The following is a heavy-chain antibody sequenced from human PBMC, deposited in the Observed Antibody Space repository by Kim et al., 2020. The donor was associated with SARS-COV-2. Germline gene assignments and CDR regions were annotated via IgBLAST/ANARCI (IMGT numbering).Heavy chain of an antibody. D-gene: IGHD3-22*01. V-gene: IGHV3-23*01. CDR3: AKDSGLIVVRYFDL. Sequence: GGSLRLSCAASGFTFSSYAMSWVRQAPGKGLEWVSAISGSGGSTYHADSVKGRFTISRDNSKNTLYLQMNSLRAEDTAVYYCAKDSGLIVVRYFDLWGRGTLVPGSS. CDR1: GFTFSSYA. CDR2: ISGSGGST. J-gene: IGHJ2*01.